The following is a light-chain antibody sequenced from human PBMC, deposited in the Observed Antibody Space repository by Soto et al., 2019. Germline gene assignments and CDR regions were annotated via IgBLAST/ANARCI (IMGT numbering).Light chain of an antibody. CDR1: QKINTW. Sequence: DIQMTQSPSTVSASVGDRVTITCRASQKINTWLAWYQQKPGKAPKLLILKASSLESGVPSRFSGSGSETEFSLTIRALQPEDFATYYCQQLSRYPLTFGGGTKVDIK. V-gene: IGKV1-5*03. CDR2: KAS. CDR3: QQLSRYPLT. J-gene: IGKJ4*01.